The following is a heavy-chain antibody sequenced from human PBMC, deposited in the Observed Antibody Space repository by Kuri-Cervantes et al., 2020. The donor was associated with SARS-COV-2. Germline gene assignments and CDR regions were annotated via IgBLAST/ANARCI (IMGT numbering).Heavy chain of an antibody. Sequence: GESLKISCAASGFTFSDYYMSWIRQATGKGLEWVSYISSSGSTIYYADSVKGRFTISRDNAKNSLYLQMNSLRAEDTAVYYCASAPPPASPRGGMDVWGQGTTVTVSS. CDR1: GFTFSDYY. V-gene: IGHV3-11*01. CDR3: ASAPPPASPRGGMDV. J-gene: IGHJ6*02. CDR2: ISSSGSTI. D-gene: IGHD2-2*01.